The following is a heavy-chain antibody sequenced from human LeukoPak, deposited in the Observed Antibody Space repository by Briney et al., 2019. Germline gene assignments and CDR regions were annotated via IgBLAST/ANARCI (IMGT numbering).Heavy chain of an antibody. CDR2: INPNSGGT. J-gene: IGHJ4*02. CDR3: ARVPRTRPRSFFDSSGYYPDY. CDR1: GYTFTGYY. V-gene: IGHV1-2*02. D-gene: IGHD3-22*01. Sequence: ASVKVSCKASGYTFTGYYMHWVRQAPGQGLEWMGWINPNSGGTNYAQKFQGRVTMTRNTSISTAYMELSSLRSEDTAVYYCARVPRTRPRSFFDSSGYYPDYWGQGTLVTVSS.